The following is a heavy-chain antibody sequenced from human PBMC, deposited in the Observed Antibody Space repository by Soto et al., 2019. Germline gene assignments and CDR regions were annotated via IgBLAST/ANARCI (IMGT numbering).Heavy chain of an antibody. Sequence: QVQLQESGPGLVKPSQTLSLTCTVSGGSISSGGYYWSWIRQHPGKGLEWIGYIYYSGSTYHNPSLKSRVTISVDTSKNQWSLKLSSVTAADTAVYYCARVGGAGYNLDYWGQGTLVTVSS. D-gene: IGHD5-12*01. CDR2: IYYSGST. CDR3: ARVGGAGYNLDY. CDR1: GGSISSGGYY. J-gene: IGHJ4*02. V-gene: IGHV4-31*03.